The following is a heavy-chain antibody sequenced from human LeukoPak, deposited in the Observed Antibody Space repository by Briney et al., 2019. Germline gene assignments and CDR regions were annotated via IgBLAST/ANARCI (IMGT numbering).Heavy chain of an antibody. CDR1: GYTLTTYD. V-gene: IGHV1-8*01. CDR2: MNPNSGNT. D-gene: IGHD2-21*01. CDR3: ARVAGNCGGDCYRLVY. Sequence: GASVKVSCKASGYTLTTYDINWVRQATGQGLEWIAWMNPNSGNTGYAQKFQGRVTMTRNTSISTAYMELSSLRSEDTAVYYCARVAGNCGGDCYRLVYWGQGTLVTVAS. J-gene: IGHJ4*02.